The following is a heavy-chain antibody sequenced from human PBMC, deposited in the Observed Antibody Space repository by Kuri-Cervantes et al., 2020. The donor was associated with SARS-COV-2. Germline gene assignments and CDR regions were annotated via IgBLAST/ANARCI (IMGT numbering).Heavy chain of an antibody. CDR3: ARVTRYSSSSASDDYYYYMDV. D-gene: IGHD6-6*01. CDR1: GFTFSSYA. J-gene: IGHJ6*03. V-gene: IGHV3-23*01. Sequence: GESLKISCAASGFTFSSYAMSWVRQAPGKGLGWVSAISGSGGSTYYADSVKGRFTISRDNSKNTLYLQMNSLRAEDAAVYYCARVTRYSSSSASDDYYYYMDVWGKGTTVTVSS. CDR2: ISGSGGST.